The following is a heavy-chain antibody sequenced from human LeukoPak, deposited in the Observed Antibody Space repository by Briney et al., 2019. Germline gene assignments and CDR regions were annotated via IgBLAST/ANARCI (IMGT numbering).Heavy chain of an antibody. V-gene: IGHV1-18*01. D-gene: IGHD3-10*01. CDR1: GYTFISYG. Sequence: ASVKVSCKASGYTFISYGISWVRQAPGQGLEWMGWISAYNGNTNYAQKLQGRVTMTTDTSTSTAYMELRSLRSDDTAVYYCARVRRGRITMVRGVYYMDVWGKGTTVTISS. CDR3: ARVRRGRITMVRGVYYMDV. CDR2: ISAYNGNT. J-gene: IGHJ6*03.